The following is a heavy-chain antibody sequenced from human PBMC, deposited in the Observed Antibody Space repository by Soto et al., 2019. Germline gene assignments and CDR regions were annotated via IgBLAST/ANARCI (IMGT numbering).Heavy chain of an antibody. J-gene: IGHJ4*02. CDR3: DFGNLSYYFDY. Sequence: PGGALRLSCVASGFAFSSFGMHWVRQAPGKGLEWVAIIWYDGSDKYYGDSVKGRFTISRDNSKNTLFLQMNSLRAEDTAVYHCDFGNLSYYFDYWGQGTPVTASS. V-gene: IGHV3-33*01. CDR2: IWYDGSDK. D-gene: IGHD3-16*01. CDR1: GFAFSSFG.